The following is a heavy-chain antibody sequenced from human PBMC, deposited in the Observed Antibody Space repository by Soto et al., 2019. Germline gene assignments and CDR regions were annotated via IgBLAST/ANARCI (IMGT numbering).Heavy chain of an antibody. CDR2: ISYDGSNK. V-gene: IGHV3-30*18. CDR1: GFTFTTYS. J-gene: IGHJ6*02. D-gene: IGHD5-12*01. CDR3: AKDLMATIWGEYYYYGMDV. Sequence: PGGSLRLSCAASGFTFTTYSMSWVRQAPGKGLEWVAVISYDGSNKYYADSVKGRFTISRDNSKNTLYLQMNSLRAEDTAVYYCAKDLMATIWGEYYYYGMDVWGQGTTVTVSS.